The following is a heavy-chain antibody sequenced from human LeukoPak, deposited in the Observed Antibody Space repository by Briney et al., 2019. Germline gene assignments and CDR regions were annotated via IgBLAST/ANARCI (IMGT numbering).Heavy chain of an antibody. D-gene: IGHD6-19*01. V-gene: IGHV4-59*12. CDR1: GGSISSYY. CDR2: IYHSGTT. CDR3: ARRTGYSSGWYSV. Sequence: SETLSLTCTVSGGSISSYYWGWIRQPPGKGLEWIGSIYHSGTTSYTPSLKSRVTISVDTSKNQFSLKLTSVTAADTAVYYCARRTGYSSGWYSVWGQGTLVTVSS. J-gene: IGHJ4*02.